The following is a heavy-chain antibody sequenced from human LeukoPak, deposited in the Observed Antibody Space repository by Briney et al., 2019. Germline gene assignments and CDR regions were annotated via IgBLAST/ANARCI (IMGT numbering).Heavy chain of an antibody. CDR2: IWYDGSNK. V-gene: IGHV3-33*08. Sequence: GGSLRLSCAASGFTFDDYTMHWVRQAPGKGLEWVAVIWYDGSNKYYADSVKGRFTISRDNSKNTLYLQMNSLRAEDTAVYYCAREYCSSTSCYLVLGTWGQGTLVTVSS. CDR1: GFTFDDYT. D-gene: IGHD2-2*01. CDR3: AREYCSSTSCYLVLGT. J-gene: IGHJ4*02.